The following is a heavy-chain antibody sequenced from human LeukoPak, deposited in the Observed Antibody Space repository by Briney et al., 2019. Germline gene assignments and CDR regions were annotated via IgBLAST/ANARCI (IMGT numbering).Heavy chain of an antibody. V-gene: IGHV4-4*07. CDR3: ARAAFGYSGSPFFDY. CDR1: GGSINSLY. Sequence: PSETLSLTCSVSGGSINSLYWTWIRQNAGKGLEWIGHIYSSGITNYNPSLKSRVIMSVDTSKNQFSLKLSSVTAADTAIYYCARAAFGYSGSPFFDYWDQGILVTVSS. D-gene: IGHD1-26*01. J-gene: IGHJ4*02. CDR2: IYSSGIT.